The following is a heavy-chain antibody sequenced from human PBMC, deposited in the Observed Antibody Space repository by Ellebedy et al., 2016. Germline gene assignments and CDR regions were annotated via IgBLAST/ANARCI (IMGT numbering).Heavy chain of an antibody. Sequence: GESLKISXKGSGYSFTSYWIGWVRQMPGKGLEWMGIIYPGDSDTRYSPSFQGQVTISADKSISTAYLQWSSLKASDTAMYYCARLEQKAVVTPNYFDYWGQGTLVTVSS. D-gene: IGHD4-23*01. CDR1: GYSFTSYW. V-gene: IGHV5-51*01. CDR3: ARLEQKAVVTPNYFDY. J-gene: IGHJ4*02. CDR2: IYPGDSDT.